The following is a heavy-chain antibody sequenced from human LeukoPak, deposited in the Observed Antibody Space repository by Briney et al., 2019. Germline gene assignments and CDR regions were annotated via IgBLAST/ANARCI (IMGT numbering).Heavy chain of an antibody. D-gene: IGHD4-17*01. CDR1: GFTFSSYS. J-gene: IGHJ4*02. Sequence: PGGSLRLSCAASGFTFSSYSMNWVRQAPGKGLEWVSAISTDSGNMYYADSVKGRFTISRDDAKNLLYLDMNSLRAEDTAVYYCARGHTAVTRHFDFWGQGTLVTVSS. V-gene: IGHV3-21*01. CDR3: ARGHTAVTRHFDF. CDR2: ISTDSGNM.